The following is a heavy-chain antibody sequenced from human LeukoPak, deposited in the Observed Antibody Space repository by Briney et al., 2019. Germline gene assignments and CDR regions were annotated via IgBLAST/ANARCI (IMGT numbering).Heavy chain of an antibody. CDR3: VKDQGYSSAWYSRDGFDM. J-gene: IGHJ3*02. Sequence: PGGSLRLSCAASGFTFSNYAMSWVRQAPGKGLEWVSAISGSGGSTYYADSVKGRFTISRDNSRNTLYVQMNSLRAEDTAVYYCVKDQGYSSAWYSRDGFDMWGQGTMVTVSS. D-gene: IGHD6-19*01. V-gene: IGHV3-23*01. CDR1: GFTFSNYA. CDR2: ISGSGGST.